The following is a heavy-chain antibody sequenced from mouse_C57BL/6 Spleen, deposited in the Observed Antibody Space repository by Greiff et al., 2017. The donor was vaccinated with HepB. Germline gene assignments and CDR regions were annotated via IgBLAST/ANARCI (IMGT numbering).Heavy chain of an antibody. Sequence: DVKLVESGGGLVKPGGSLKLSCAASGFTFSDYGMHWVRQAPEKGLEWVAYISSGSSTIYYADTVKGRFTISRDNAKNTLFLQMTSLRSEDTAMYYCANNYDEFAYWGQGTLVTVSA. CDR1: GFTFSDYG. CDR2: ISSGSSTI. J-gene: IGHJ3*01. CDR3: ANNYDEFAY. D-gene: IGHD2-4*01. V-gene: IGHV5-17*01.